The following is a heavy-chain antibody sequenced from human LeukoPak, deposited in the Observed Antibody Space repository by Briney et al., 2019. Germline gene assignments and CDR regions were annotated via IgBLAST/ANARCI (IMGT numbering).Heavy chain of an antibody. CDR2: IRGDGDRT. Sequence: GGSLRLSCAASGFTFRSTAMTWVRQAPGKGLEWVSTIRGDGDRTHYADSLKGRFTISRDKSNNTVYLQINSLTAEDTAMYYCSKGQEVDDGILEFWGRGTLVIVSS. D-gene: IGHD1-1*01. CDR1: GFTFRSTA. V-gene: IGHV3-23*01. CDR3: SKGQEVDDGILEF. J-gene: IGHJ4*02.